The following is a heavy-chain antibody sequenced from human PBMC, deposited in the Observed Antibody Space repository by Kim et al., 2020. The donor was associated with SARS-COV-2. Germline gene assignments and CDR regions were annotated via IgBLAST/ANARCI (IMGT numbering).Heavy chain of an antibody. CDR1: GGSISSSSYY. CDR3: ARHQGSPTYYYDSSGYDVFDY. J-gene: IGHJ4*02. D-gene: IGHD3-22*01. V-gene: IGHV4-39*01. CDR2: IYYSGST. Sequence: SETLSLTCTVSGGSISSSSYYWGWIRQPPGKGLEWIGSIYYSGSTYYNPSLKSRVTISVDTSKNQFSLKLSSVTAADTAVYYCARHQGSPTYYYDSSGYDVFDYWGQGTLVTVSS.